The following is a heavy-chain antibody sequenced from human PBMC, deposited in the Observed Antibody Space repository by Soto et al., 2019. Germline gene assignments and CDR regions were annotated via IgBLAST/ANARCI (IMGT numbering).Heavy chain of an antibody. CDR1: GFTFSNYA. CDR3: AKEILLWNSGFVDV. Sequence: EVQLLESGGGLRQPGGSLRLSCAASGFTFSNYAINWVRQAPGKGLEWVSVISGSGGTTYYADSVKGRFTVSRDNSKNTLYLQMNSLRAEDTAVYYCAKEILLWNSGFVDVWGQGTTVTVSS. J-gene: IGHJ6*02. D-gene: IGHD1-7*01. CDR2: ISGSGGTT. V-gene: IGHV3-23*01.